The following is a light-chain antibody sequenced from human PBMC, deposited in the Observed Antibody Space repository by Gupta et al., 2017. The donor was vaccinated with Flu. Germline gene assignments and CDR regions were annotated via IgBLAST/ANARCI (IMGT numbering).Light chain of an antibody. Sequence: EIVLTQSPGTLSLSPGERVTLSCRASQSVTSSYLAWYQQKPGQAPRLLMYGSSSRATGIPDSISGSGFAKFFTPTISRQEPEYFAVYYWQRSSLSPPTVGQGTKVEIK. CDR3: QRSSLSPPT. CDR1: QSVTSSY. J-gene: IGKJ1*01. CDR2: GSS. V-gene: IGKV3-20*01.